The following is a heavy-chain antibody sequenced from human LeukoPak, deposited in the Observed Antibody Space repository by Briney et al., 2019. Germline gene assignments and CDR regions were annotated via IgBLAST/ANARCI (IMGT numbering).Heavy chain of an antibody. Sequence: ASVKVSCKASGYTFTSYYMHWVRQAPGQGLEWMGIINPSGGSTSYAQKLQGRVTMTRDTSTSTVYMELSSLRSEDTAVYYCARDLDTALPYYYYYMDVWGKGTTVTVSS. V-gene: IGHV1-46*01. D-gene: IGHD5-18*01. CDR1: GYTFTSYY. CDR2: INPSGGST. CDR3: ARDLDTALPYYYYYMDV. J-gene: IGHJ6*03.